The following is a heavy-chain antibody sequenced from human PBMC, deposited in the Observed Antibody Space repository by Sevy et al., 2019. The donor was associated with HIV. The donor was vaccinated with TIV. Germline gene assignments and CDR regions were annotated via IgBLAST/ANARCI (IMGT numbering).Heavy chain of an antibody. V-gene: IGHV3-21*01. Sequence: GESLKISCAASGFTFSSYSMNWVRQAPGKGLEWVSSISSSSSYIYYADSVKGRFTISRDNAKNSLYLQMNSLRAEDTAVYYCARDRGGRGYYGSGSYYNYFDYWGQGTLVTVSS. CDR3: ARDRGGRGYYGSGSYYNYFDY. J-gene: IGHJ4*02. CDR2: ISSSSSYI. D-gene: IGHD3-10*01. CDR1: GFTFSSYS.